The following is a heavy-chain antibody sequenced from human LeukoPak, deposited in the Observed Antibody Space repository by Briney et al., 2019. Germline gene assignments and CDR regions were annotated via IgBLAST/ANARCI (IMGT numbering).Heavy chain of an antibody. J-gene: IGHJ4*02. Sequence: SQTLSLTCTVSGGSISSGDYYWSWIRQPPGKGLEWIGYIYYSGSTYYNLSLKSRVTISVDTSKNQFSLKLSSVTAADTAVYYCARAGYSGYELKDWRQGTLVTVSS. CDR1: GGSISSGDYY. CDR2: IYYSGST. V-gene: IGHV4-30-4*08. D-gene: IGHD5-12*01. CDR3: ARAGYSGYELKD.